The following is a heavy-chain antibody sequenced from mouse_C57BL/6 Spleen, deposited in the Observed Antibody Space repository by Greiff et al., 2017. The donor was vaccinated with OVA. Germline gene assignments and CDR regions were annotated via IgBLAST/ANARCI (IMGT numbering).Heavy chain of an antibody. CDR2: ISGGGGNT. V-gene: IGHV5-9*01. J-gene: IGHJ4*01. Sequence: EVKVVESGGGLVKPGGSLKLSCAASGFTFSSYTMSWVRQTPEKRLEWVATISGGGGNTYYPDSVKGRFTISRDNAKNTLYLQMSSLRSEDTALYYCALTAQASRAMDYWGQGTSVTVSS. CDR3: ALTAQASRAMDY. CDR1: GFTFSSYT. D-gene: IGHD3-2*02.